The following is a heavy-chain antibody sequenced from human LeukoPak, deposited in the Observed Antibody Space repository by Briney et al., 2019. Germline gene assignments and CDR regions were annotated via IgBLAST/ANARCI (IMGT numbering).Heavy chain of an antibody. J-gene: IGHJ5*02. CDR3: ARDPHETSFGELINWFDP. Sequence: GGSLRLSCAASGFTFSSYSMNWVRQAPGKGLEWVSSISSSSSYIYYADSVKGRFTISRDNAKNSLYLQMNSLRAEDAAVYYCARDPHETSFGELINWFDPWGQGTLVTVSS. V-gene: IGHV3-21*01. CDR2: ISSSSSYI. D-gene: IGHD3-10*01. CDR1: GFTFSSYS.